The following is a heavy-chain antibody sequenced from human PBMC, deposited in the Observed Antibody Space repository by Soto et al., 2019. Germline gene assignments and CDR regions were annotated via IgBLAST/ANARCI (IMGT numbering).Heavy chain of an antibody. V-gene: IGHV3-30*18. CDR2: ISYDGSNQ. CDR1: GFTFNIYG. CDR3: AKDQASGQGSFDS. J-gene: IGHJ4*02. Sequence: GGSLRLSCSASGFTFNIYGMHWVRQAPDKGLEWVALISYDGSNQYYADSVKGRFTISRDNSKNTLFLQMNSLRADDTAVYYCAKDQASGQGSFDSWGQGTLVTVSS.